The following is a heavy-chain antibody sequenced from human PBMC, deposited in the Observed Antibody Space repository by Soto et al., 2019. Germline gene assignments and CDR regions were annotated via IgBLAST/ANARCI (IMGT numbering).Heavy chain of an antibody. V-gene: IGHV3-23*01. CDR2: ISGSGGST. CDR3: AKAGRGNEGVFDY. J-gene: IGHJ4*02. D-gene: IGHD3-10*01. CDR1: GFTFSSYT. Sequence: GGSLRLSCAASGFTFSSYTMSWVRQAPGKGLEWVSAISGSGGSTYYADSVKGRFTISRDNSKNTLYLQMNSLRAEDTAVYYCAKAGRGNEGVFDYWGQGTLVTVSS.